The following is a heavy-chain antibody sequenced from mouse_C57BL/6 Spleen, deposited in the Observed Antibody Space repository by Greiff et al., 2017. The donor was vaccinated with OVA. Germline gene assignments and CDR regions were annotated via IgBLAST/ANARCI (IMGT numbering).Heavy chain of an antibody. Sequence: EVKVVESGGGLVKPGGSLKLSCAASGFTFSDYGMHWVRQAPEKGLEWVAYISSGSSTIYYADTVKGRFTISRDNAKNTLFLQMTSLRSEDTAMYYCARGYYGSSYRYAMDYWGQGTSVTVSS. D-gene: IGHD1-1*01. CDR3: ARGYYGSSYRYAMDY. V-gene: IGHV5-17*01. CDR1: GFTFSDYG. CDR2: ISSGSSTI. J-gene: IGHJ4*01.